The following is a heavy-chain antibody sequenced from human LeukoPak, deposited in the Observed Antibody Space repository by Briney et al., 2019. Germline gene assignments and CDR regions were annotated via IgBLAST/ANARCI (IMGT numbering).Heavy chain of an antibody. J-gene: IGHJ4*02. Sequence: SETQSLTCTVSDGSIKTNYWWTWVRQPPGKGLEWIGETWHSGSSTNYNPSLKSRVTISVDKPKSQFPLKLTSVTAADTAIYYCARGNEYTWWQWSQGTLVTVSS. D-gene: IGHD2-15*01. V-gene: IGHV4-4*02. CDR2: TWHSGSST. CDR1: DGSIKTNYW. CDR3: ARGNEYTWWQ.